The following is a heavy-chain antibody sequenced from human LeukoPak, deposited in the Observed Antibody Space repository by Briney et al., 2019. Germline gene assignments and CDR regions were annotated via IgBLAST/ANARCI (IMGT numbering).Heavy chain of an antibody. CDR2: IYYSGSA. D-gene: IGHD5-24*01. CDR3: ARRGGAWLQLAETVDAFDI. J-gene: IGHJ3*02. V-gene: IGHV4-59*08. Sequence: SETLSLTCTVSGGSISSYYWSWIRQPPGKGLEWIGYIYYSGSANYNPSLKSRVTISVDTSKNQFSLKLSSVTAADAAVYYCARRGGAWLQLAETVDAFDIWGQGTMVTVSS. CDR1: GGSISSYY.